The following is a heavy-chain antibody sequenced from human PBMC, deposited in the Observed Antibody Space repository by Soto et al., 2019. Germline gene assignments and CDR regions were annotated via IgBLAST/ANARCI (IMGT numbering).Heavy chain of an antibody. CDR1: GFTFSSYA. J-gene: IGHJ6*02. CDR2: ISGSGDST. CDR3: AKDRGSGSYAANYYYYGMDV. D-gene: IGHD3-10*01. V-gene: IGHV3-23*01. Sequence: GGSLRLSCAASGFTFSSYAMNWVRQAPGKGLEWVSVISGSGDSTYYADSVKGRFTISRDNAKNTLYLQMNSLRTEDTALYYCAKDRGSGSYAANYYYYGMDVWGQGTTVTVSS.